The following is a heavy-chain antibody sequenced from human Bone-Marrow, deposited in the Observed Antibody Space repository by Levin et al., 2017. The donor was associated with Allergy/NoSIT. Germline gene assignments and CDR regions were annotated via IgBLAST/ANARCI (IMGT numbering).Heavy chain of an antibody. CDR1: GFTFSIYS. CDR3: ARGIIGDVRVTHKEAFDI. V-gene: IGHV3-21*01. CDR2: ISSSGSDM. D-gene: IGHD2-21*01. J-gene: IGHJ3*02. Sequence: GGSLRLSCTVSGFTFSIYSINWVRQAPGKGLEWVSSISSSGSDMYYVDSERGRFTISRENAKNSLTLQMNRLRGEESAVYYCARGIIGDVRVTHKEAFDIWGQATMVSVSS.